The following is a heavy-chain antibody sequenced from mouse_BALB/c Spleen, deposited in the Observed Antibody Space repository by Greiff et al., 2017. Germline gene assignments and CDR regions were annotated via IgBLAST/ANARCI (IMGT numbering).Heavy chain of an antibody. CDR2: IDPNSGGT. CDR1: GYTFTSYW. Sequence: VQLQQPGAELVKPGASVKLSCKASGYTFTSYWMHWVKQRPGRGLEWIGRIDPNSGGTKYNEKFKSKATLTVDKPSSTAYMQLSSLTSEDSAVYYCARSDEGTATFHYFDYWGQGTTLTVSS. CDR3: ARSDEGTATFHYFDY. V-gene: IGHV1-62-3*01. D-gene: IGHD1-2*01. J-gene: IGHJ2*01.